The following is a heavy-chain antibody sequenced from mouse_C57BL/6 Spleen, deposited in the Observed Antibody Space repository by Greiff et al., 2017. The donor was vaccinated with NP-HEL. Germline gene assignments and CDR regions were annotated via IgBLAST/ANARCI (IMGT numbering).Heavy chain of an antibody. CDR2: IYPGDGDT. CDR1: GYAFSSYW. D-gene: IGHD1-1*01. Sequence: VQLQQSGAELVKPGASVKISCKASGYAFSSYWMNWVKQRPGKGLEWFGQIYPGDGDTNYNGKFKGKATLTADKSSSTAYMQLSSLTSEDSAVYFCARSNYGSIYAMDYWGQGTSVTVSS. J-gene: IGHJ4*01. V-gene: IGHV1-80*01. CDR3: ARSNYGSIYAMDY.